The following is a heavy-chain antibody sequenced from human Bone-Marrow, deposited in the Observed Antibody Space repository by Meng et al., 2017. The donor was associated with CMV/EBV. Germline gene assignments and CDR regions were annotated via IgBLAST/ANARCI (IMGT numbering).Heavy chain of an antibody. Sequence: SVKVSCKASGYTFTGYYMHWVRQAPGQGLEWMGGIIPILGIANYAQKFQGRVTITADKSTSTAYMELSSLRSEDTAVYYCARGGQRGWTNWFDPWGQGTLVTVSS. V-gene: IGHV1-69*10. CDR3: ARGGQRGWTNWFDP. CDR1: GYTFTGYY. CDR2: IIPILGIA. D-gene: IGHD6-25*01. J-gene: IGHJ5*02.